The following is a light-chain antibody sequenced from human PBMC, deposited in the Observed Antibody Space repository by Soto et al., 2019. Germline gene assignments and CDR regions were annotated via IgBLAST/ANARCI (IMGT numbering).Light chain of an antibody. V-gene: IGLV2-14*01. Sequence: QSVLTQPASVSGSPGQSITVSCTGTSSDVGGYNYVSWYQHHPGRARKLIMYEVSNRPSGVSNRFSGSKSGNTAFLTISGLQAEDEADYYCTSYTTTSARVFGSGTKVTV. CDR3: TSYTTTSARV. CDR1: SSDVGGYNY. J-gene: IGLJ1*01. CDR2: EVS.